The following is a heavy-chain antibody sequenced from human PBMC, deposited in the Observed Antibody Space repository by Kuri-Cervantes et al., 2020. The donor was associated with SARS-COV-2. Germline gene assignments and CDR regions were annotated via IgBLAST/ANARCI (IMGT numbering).Heavy chain of an antibody. Sequence: GGPLRLSCAASGFTFSDYYMSWIRQAPGKGLEWVSYISSSGSTIYYADSVKGRFTISRDNAKNSLYLQMNSLRAEDTAVYYCARVNYDILTGAYYYYYMDVWGKGTTVTVSS. CDR3: ARVNYDILTGAYYYYYMDV. CDR2: ISSSGSTI. D-gene: IGHD3-9*01. J-gene: IGHJ6*03. V-gene: IGHV3-11*04. CDR1: GFTFSDYY.